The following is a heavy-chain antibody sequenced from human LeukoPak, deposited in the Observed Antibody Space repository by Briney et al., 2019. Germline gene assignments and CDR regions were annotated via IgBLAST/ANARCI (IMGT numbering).Heavy chain of an antibody. J-gene: IGHJ4*02. CDR3: ASMGSEVAVAGTDY. V-gene: IGHV1-69*13. CDR2: IIPIFGTA. D-gene: IGHD6-19*01. CDR1: GGTFSSHA. Sequence: SVKVSCKASGGTFSSHAISWVRQAPGQGLEWMGGIIPIFGTANYAQKFQGRVTITADESTSTAYMELSSLRSEDTAVYYCASMGSEVAVAGTDYWGQGTLVTVSS.